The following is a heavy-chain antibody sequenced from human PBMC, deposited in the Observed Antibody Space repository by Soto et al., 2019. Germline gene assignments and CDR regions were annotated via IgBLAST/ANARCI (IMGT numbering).Heavy chain of an antibody. CDR2: IYHSGST. CDR1: GGSISSGGYS. V-gene: IGHV4-30-2*01. J-gene: IGHJ6*02. CDR3: ARLATSRDYDILTGYLGYYYYGMDV. D-gene: IGHD3-9*01. Sequence: SETLSLTCAVSGGSISSGGYSWSWIRQPPGKGLEWIGYIYHSGSTYYNPSLKSRVTISVDRSKNQFSLKLSSVTAADTAVYYCARLATSRDYDILTGYLGYYYYGMDVWGQGTTVTVSS.